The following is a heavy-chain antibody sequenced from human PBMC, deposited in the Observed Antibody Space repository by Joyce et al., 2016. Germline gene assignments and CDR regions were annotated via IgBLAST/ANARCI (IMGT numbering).Heavy chain of an antibody. Sequence: VQLFESGGGLVQPGGSLRLSCTASGFTFSNYDINWVRQAPGKGLEWVSKITSGGSTYYVDSVKGRFTISRDNSKNTVSLQMNSLRAEDTAVYYCAKDLTNCLGYGHDHWGQGTLVTVSS. V-gene: IGHV3-23*01. D-gene: IGHD3-16*01. CDR2: ITSGGST. CDR3: AKDLTNCLGYGHDH. J-gene: IGHJ4*02. CDR1: GFTFSNYD.